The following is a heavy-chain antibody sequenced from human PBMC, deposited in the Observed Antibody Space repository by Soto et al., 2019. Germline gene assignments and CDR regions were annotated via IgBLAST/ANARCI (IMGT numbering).Heavy chain of an antibody. Sequence: SETLSLTCSISGGSIFSSYYYWGWIRQSPGKGLEWIGSISYSGSTLHNPSLRSRVIISVDTPKSQLSLKLNSVTATDTAVYFCTRLVVVATSGYVGFDHWGQGTQVTVS. D-gene: IGHD2-15*01. V-gene: IGHV4-39*01. CDR3: TRLVVVATSGYVGFDH. CDR1: GGSIFSSYYY. J-gene: IGHJ4*02. CDR2: ISYSGST.